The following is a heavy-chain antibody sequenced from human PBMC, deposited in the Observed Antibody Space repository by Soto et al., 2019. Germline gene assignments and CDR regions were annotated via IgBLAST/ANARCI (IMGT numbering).Heavy chain of an antibody. Sequence: TSETLSLTCAVYGGSFSGYYWSWIRQPPGKGLEWIGEINHSGSTNYNPSLKSRVTISVDTSKNQFSLKLSSVTAADTAVYYCARNYNYDFWSGYYYYYGMDVWGQGTTVTVSS. J-gene: IGHJ6*02. CDR1: GGSFSGYY. D-gene: IGHD3-3*01. CDR2: INHSGST. V-gene: IGHV4-34*01. CDR3: ARNYNYDFWSGYYYYYGMDV.